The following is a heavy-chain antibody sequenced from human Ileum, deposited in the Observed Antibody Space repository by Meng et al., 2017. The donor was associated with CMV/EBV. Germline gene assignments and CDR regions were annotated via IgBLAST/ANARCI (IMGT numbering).Heavy chain of an antibody. CDR1: GDSVSGNSVA. CDR3: ARGESSSLDY. D-gene: IGHD6-13*01. Sequence: VKLQQSGPGMVKPSQNLSLTCAISGDSVSGNSVAWNWIRQSPSRGLEWLGRTYYRSRWYNDYAESVESRITINPDTSTNQFSLDLSSVTPEDTAIYYCARGESSSLDYWGQGTLVTVSS. V-gene: IGHV6-1*01. CDR2: TYYRSRWYN. J-gene: IGHJ4*02.